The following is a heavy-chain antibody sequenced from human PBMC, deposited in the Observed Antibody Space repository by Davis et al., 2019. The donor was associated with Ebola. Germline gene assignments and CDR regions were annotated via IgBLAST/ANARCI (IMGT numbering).Heavy chain of an antibody. D-gene: IGHD3-10*01. CDR2: ITLNSGTT. J-gene: IGHJ5*02. Sequence: PGGSLRLSCATSGLTFDDYAMHWFRQAPGKGLEWVSGITLNSGTTAYADSVKGRFTISRDNAKDSQYLQMNSLRTEDTAFYYCAKDFYGSGSYIDAWGQGTLVAVSS. CDR3: AKDFYGSGSYIDA. V-gene: IGHV3-9*01. CDR1: GLTFDDYA.